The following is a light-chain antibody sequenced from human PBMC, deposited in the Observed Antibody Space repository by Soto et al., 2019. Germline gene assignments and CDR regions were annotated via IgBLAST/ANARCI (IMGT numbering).Light chain of an antibody. J-gene: IGLJ2*01. V-gene: IGLV1-40*01. Sequence: QSVLTQPPSVSGAPGQRVTISCTGSSSSVGADYAVHWYQQLPGTAPKLLIYNFNNRPSGVPDRFSGSWSGASASLAISGLQAEDEADYSCQAYDSSLSGNVVFGGGTKLTVL. CDR2: NFN. CDR1: SSSVGADYA. CDR3: QAYDSSLSGNVV.